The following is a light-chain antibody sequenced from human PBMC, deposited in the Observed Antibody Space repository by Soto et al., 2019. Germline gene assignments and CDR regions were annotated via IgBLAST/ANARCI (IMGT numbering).Light chain of an antibody. V-gene: IGKV1-5*01. CDR2: HAS. CDR3: QQYNSYSWT. CDR1: QSISRY. J-gene: IGKJ1*01. Sequence: DIQMTQTTSTLAGSLGDRVISTGRASQSISRYLAWYQQRPGKAPKILIYHASSLESGVPSRFSGSGSGTEFTLTISSLQPDDFATYYCQQYNSYSWTFGQGTKVDVK.